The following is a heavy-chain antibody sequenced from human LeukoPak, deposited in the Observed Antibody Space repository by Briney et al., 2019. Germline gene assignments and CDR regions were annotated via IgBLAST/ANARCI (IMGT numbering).Heavy chain of an antibody. D-gene: IGHD4-11*01. V-gene: IGHV3-74*01. CDR3: ARAYSDVGDAFDI. J-gene: IGHJ3*02. CDR1: GFSFELHW. CDR2: INAAGMSS. Sequence: GGSLRLSCAASGFSFELHWMHWVRQAPGKGLVWVSRINAAGMSSDYADSAKGRFTISRDNANNMLCLQIHSLGAEDTAVYYCARAYSDVGDAFDIWGQGTMVTVSS.